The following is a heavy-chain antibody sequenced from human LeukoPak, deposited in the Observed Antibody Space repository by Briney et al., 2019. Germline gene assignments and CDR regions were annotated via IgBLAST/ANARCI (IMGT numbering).Heavy chain of an antibody. V-gene: IGHV5-51*01. Sequence: GESLKISCXGSGYRFSSYWIGWVREMPGKGLEWMGIIHPGDSETRYSPSFQGQVTISADKSISTAYLQWSSLKASDTAMYYCVRALGYCTSGSCYYYDYWGQGTLVTVSS. D-gene: IGHD2-15*01. CDR3: VRALGYCTSGSCYYYDY. CDR1: GYRFSSYW. CDR2: IHPGDSET. J-gene: IGHJ4*02.